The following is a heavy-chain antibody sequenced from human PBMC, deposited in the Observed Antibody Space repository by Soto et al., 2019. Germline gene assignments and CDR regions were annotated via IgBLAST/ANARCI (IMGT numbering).Heavy chain of an antibody. D-gene: IGHD3-10*01. CDR1: GFTFSTYW. CDR2: IKPDGSEK. V-gene: IGHV3-7*01. Sequence: EVQLVESGGGLVQPGGSLRLSCAASGFTFSTYWMNWVREAPGKGLEWVGNIKPDGSEKFYVDAVKGRFTISRDNAKNSLYLQMSSLRAEDTAMYYCAREGRLLGAYDLWGQGTMVTVSS. CDR3: AREGRLLGAYDL. J-gene: IGHJ3*01.